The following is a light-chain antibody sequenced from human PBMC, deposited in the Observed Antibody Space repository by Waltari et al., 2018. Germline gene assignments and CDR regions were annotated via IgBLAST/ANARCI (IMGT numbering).Light chain of an antibody. Sequence: SALTQPASVSGYPGHSITISHTATRSDVGPYHLVSWYQQHPGKAPKLMIHEGSKRPSGVSKRFSGSKSGNTASLTIFGLQAEYEADYYCCSYAGSSSYVFGTGSKVSVL. V-gene: IGLV2-23*01. J-gene: IGLJ1*01. CDR3: CSYAGSSSYV. CDR1: RSDVGPYHL. CDR2: EGS.